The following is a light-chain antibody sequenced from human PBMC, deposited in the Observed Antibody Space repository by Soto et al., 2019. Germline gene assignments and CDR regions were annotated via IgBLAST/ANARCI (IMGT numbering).Light chain of an antibody. CDR1: SSDVGAYNY. V-gene: IGLV2-14*01. J-gene: IGLJ1*01. CDR3: TSYGAVSSLDV. CDR2: DVN. Sequence: QSALTQPASVSASPGQSITISCTGTSSDVGAYNYVSWYQQCPGKAPKLIIYDVNKRPSGISDHFSGSKSGNTASLTISGLQAEDEADYYCTSYGAVSSLDVFGTGTKLTVL.